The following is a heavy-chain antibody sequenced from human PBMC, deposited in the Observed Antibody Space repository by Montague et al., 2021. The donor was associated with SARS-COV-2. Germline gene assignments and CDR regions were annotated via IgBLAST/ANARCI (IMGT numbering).Heavy chain of an antibody. CDR2: IDWDDDT. Sequence: PALVKPTQTLTLTCTFSGFSVSTSGLCASWIRQPPGKALEWLALIDWDDDTYYSTSLKTRLAISKDTSKNQVVRTMTDMDPVDTGTYYCARIPEYSSGGGPDWYFDLWGRGTLVTVSS. CDR1: GFSVSTSGLC. J-gene: IGHJ2*01. D-gene: IGHD6-19*01. CDR3: ARIPEYSSGGGPDWYFDL. V-gene: IGHV2-70*01.